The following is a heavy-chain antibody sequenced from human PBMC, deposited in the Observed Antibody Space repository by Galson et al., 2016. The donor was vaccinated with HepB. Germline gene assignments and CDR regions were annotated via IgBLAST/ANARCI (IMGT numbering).Heavy chain of an antibody. V-gene: IGHV1-69*11. J-gene: IGHJ3*02. D-gene: IGHD5-12*01. CDR1: GGTFESFA. CDR2: IIPLLDKT. Sequence: SVKVSCKASGGTFESFAFSWVRQAPGQGLEWMGSIIPLLDKTTFAQNFQGRVTLTADESTSTVYMELSRLTSDDTAVYFCARDWQWLRSEPDAADIWGQGTRVTVSS. CDR3: ARDWQWLRSEPDAADI.